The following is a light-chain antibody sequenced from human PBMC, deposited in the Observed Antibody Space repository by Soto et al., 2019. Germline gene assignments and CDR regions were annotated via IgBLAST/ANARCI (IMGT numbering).Light chain of an antibody. J-gene: IGKJ4*01. CDR1: QDFRNS. Sequence: DIQMTQSPSSLSASIGDRITITCRASQDFRNSLAWYQQKPGKVPKLLIYAASTLQSGVPSRFSGSGSGTDFTLTISRLQPEDVATYSCQKYNSAPLTFGGGTEVEIK. CDR3: QKYNSAPLT. CDR2: AAS. V-gene: IGKV1-27*01.